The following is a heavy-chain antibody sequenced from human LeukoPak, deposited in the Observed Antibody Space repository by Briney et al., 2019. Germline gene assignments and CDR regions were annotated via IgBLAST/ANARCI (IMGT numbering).Heavy chain of an antibody. CDR3: AKAVPAAIDAFDI. D-gene: IGHD2-2*02. Sequence: PSETLSLTCTVSGGSISSGDYYWGWVRQPPGKGLEWIGSIYHSGNTYYNPSLNSRVTISVDRSKNQFSLKLSSVTAADTAVYYCAKAVPAAIDAFDIWGQGTMVTVSS. V-gene: IGHV4-39*07. CDR2: IYHSGNT. J-gene: IGHJ3*02. CDR1: GGSISSGDYY.